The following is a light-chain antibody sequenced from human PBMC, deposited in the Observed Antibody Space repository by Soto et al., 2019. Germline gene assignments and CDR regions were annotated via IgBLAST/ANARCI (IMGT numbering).Light chain of an antibody. Sequence: DIQITQCPSSLSAFIGDRVTITCRASQDIGNFLAWYQQKPGKVPKLLIYAASTLQSGVPSRFSGSGSGTDFTLTISNLQPDDFATYYCQQYESYSPWTFGQGTKVDIK. CDR3: QQYESYSPWT. CDR1: QDIGNF. V-gene: IGKV1-27*01. J-gene: IGKJ1*01. CDR2: AAS.